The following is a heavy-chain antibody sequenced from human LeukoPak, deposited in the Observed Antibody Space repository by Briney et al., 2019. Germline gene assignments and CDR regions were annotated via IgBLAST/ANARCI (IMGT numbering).Heavy chain of an antibody. D-gene: IGHD3-22*01. CDR2: IYYSGST. Sequence: SSQTLSLTCTVSGGSISSGGYYWSWIRQHPGKGLEWIGYIYYSGSTYYNPSLKSRVTISVDTSKNQFSLKLSSVTAADTAVYYCARDSYHYDSSNDAFDIWGQGTMVTVSS. CDR3: ARDSYHYDSSNDAFDI. J-gene: IGHJ3*02. CDR1: GGSISSGGYY. V-gene: IGHV4-31*03.